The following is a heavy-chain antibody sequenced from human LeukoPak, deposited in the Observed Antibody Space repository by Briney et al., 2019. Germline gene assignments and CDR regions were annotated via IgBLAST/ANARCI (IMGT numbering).Heavy chain of an antibody. CDR1: GFTFTNYS. Sequence: GGSLRLSCVASGFTFTNYSLNWVRQAPGEGLEWVSSISGRGTYIHYADSLKGRFTISRDNAKNSVYLQMNSLRTEDTALYYCVTDGDKWNDFEYWGQGTLVTVSS. D-gene: IGHD1-1*01. CDR2: ISGRGTYI. CDR3: VTDGDKWNDFEY. J-gene: IGHJ4*02. V-gene: IGHV3-21*01.